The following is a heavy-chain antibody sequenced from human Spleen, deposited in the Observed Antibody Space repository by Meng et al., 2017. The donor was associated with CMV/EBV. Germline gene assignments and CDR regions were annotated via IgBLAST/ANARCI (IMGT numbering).Heavy chain of an antibody. V-gene: IGHV3-21*01. CDR3: ASARDYDSGSWGLDY. J-gene: IGHJ4*02. Sequence: GGSLRLSCAASGFTFSSHSMSWVRQAPGKGLEWVSSISSSGSYIYYADSVRGRFTISRDNAKSLVYLQMNGLRAEDTAVYYCASARDYDSGSWGLDYWGQGTLVTVSS. CDR1: GFTFSSHS. D-gene: IGHD3-10*01. CDR2: ISSSGSYI.